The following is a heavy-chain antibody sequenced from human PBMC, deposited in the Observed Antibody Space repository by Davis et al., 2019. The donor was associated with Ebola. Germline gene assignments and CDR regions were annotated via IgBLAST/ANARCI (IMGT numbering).Heavy chain of an antibody. CDR2: INHSGST. Sequence: ESLKISCAASGFTFDDYGMSWVRQPPGKGLEWIGEINHSGSTNYNPSLKSRVTISVDTSKNQFSLKLSSVTAADTAVYYCARGEVRIDYWGQGTLVAVSS. CDR3: ARGEVRIDY. J-gene: IGHJ4*02. D-gene: IGHD2-21*01. V-gene: IGHV4-34*01. CDR1: GFTFDDYG.